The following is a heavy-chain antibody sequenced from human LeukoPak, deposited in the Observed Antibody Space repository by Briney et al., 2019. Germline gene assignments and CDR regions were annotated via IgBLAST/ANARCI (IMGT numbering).Heavy chain of an antibody. V-gene: IGHV3-9*01. CDR1: GFTFDDYA. J-gene: IGHJ6*02. Sequence: GGSLRLSCAASGFTFDDYAMHWVRQAPGKGLEWVSGISWNSGSIGYADSVKGRFSISGDNAKNSLYLQMNSLRAEDTALYYCAKDASPVYYYGMDVWGQGTTVTVSS. CDR3: AKDASPVYYYGMDV. CDR2: ISWNSGSI.